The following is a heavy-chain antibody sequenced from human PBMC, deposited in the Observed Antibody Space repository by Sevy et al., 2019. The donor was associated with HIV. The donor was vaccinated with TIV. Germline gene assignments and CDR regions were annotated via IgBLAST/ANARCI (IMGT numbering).Heavy chain of an antibody. D-gene: IGHD5-18*01. CDR2: ISASGGTT. J-gene: IGHJ5*02. CDR1: GFTFSSYA. CDR3: AKDRSKVGGSTYGP. Sequence: GGSLRLSCAASGFTFSSYAISWVRQAPGKGLEWVSGISASGGTTYYADSVKGRFTISRDNSKNTLSLQMSSLRVEDTAMYYCAKDRSKVGGSTYGPWGQGTLVTVSS. V-gene: IGHV3-23*01.